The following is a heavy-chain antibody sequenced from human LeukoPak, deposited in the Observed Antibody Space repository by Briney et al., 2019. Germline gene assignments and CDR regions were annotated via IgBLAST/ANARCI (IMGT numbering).Heavy chain of an antibody. CDR2: INHSGST. J-gene: IGHJ5*02. CDR1: GGSFSGYY. V-gene: IGHV4-34*01. Sequence: SETLSLTCAVYGGSFSGYYWSWIRQPPGKGLEWIGEINHSGSTNYNPSLKSRVTISVDTSKNQFSLKLSSVTAADTAVYYCARDVFIVVVPAASSRNWFDPWGQGTLVTVSS. D-gene: IGHD2-2*01. CDR3: ARDVFIVVVPAASSRNWFDP.